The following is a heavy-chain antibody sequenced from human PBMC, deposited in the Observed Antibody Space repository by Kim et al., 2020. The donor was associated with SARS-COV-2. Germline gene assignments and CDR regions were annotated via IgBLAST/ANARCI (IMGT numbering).Heavy chain of an antibody. J-gene: IGHJ5*02. Sequence: YYNPSLKSRVTKSVETSKNQFSLKLSSGTAADAAVYYCARSSDILTAFDPWGQGTLVTVSS. CDR3: ARSSDILTAFDP. V-gene: IGHV4-39*07. D-gene: IGHD3-9*01.